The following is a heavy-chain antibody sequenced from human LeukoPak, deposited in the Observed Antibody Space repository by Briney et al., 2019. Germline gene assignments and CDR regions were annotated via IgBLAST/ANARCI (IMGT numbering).Heavy chain of an antibody. D-gene: IGHD3-22*01. CDR1: GFTVSSNY. J-gene: IGHJ4*02. V-gene: IGHV3-53*01. Sequence: GGSLRLSCAASGFTVSSNYMSWVRQAPGKGLEWVSVIYSGGSTYYADSVKGRFTISRDNSKNTLYLQMNSLRAEDTAVYYCVKEGEVVITHRFDSWGQGTLVTVSS. CDR3: VKEGEVVITHRFDS. CDR2: IYSGGST.